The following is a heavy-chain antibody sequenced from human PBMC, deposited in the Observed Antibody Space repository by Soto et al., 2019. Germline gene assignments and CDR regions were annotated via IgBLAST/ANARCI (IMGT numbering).Heavy chain of an antibody. J-gene: IGHJ6*02. CDR2: IWYDGSNK. D-gene: IGHD3-3*01. Sequence: QVQLVESGGGVVQPGRSLRLSCAASGFTFSSYGMHWVRQAPGKGLEWVAVIWYDGSNKYYADSVKGRFTISRDNSKNTLYLQMNSLRAEDTAVYYCARDFLRSNYYYYYGMDVWGQGTTVTVSS. CDR3: ARDFLRSNYYYYYGMDV. CDR1: GFTFSSYG. V-gene: IGHV3-33*01.